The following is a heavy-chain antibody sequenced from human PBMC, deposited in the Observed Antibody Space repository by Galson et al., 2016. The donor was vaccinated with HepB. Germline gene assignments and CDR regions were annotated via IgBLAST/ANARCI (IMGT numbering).Heavy chain of an antibody. V-gene: IGHV3-30*18. D-gene: IGHD3-3*01. Sequence: SLRLSCAASGFTFSSYAMHWVRQAPGKGVEWVALISYDGSNKYNADSVKGRFTISRDNSKNTLYLQLNSLRAEDTAVYYCAKDYHDLWSGYPGWYYGMDVWGKGTTVTVSS. J-gene: IGHJ6*04. CDR2: ISYDGSNK. CDR1: GFTFSSYA. CDR3: AKDYHDLWSGYPGWYYGMDV.